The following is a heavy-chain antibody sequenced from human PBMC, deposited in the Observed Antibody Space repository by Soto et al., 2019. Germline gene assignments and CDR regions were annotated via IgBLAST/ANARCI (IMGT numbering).Heavy chain of an antibody. J-gene: IGHJ4*02. CDR1: GGSISSYY. D-gene: IGHD6-13*01. CDR2: IYYSGST. V-gene: IGHV4-59*01. Sequence: SETLSLTCTVSGGSISSYYWSWIRQPPGKGLEWIGYIYYSGSTNYNPSLKSRVTISVDTSKNQFSLKLSSVTAADTAVYYCARDLGAAAGIPGYWGQGTLVTVSS. CDR3: ARDLGAAAGIPGY.